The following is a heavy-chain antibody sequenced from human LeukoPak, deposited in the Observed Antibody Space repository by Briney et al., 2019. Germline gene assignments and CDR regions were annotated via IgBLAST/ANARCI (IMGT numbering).Heavy chain of an antibody. CDR2: IYPGDSDT. CDR3: ARRPYDSGSFADY. D-gene: IGHD3-10*01. J-gene: IGHJ4*02. V-gene: IGHV5-51*01. Sequence: GSLKISCKASGYTFTSHWIGWVRQMPGKGLEWMGIIYPGDSDTRYSPSFQGQVIISADNSITTAYLQWSSLKASDTAMYYCARRPYDSGSFADYWGQGTLVTVSS. CDR1: GYTFTSHW.